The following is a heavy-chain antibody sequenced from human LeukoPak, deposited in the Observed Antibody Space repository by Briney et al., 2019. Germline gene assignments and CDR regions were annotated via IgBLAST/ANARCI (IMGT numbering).Heavy chain of an antibody. D-gene: IGHD6-6*01. V-gene: IGHV3-66*02. CDR2: IYTGGST. Sequence: PGVSLRLSCAASGFTVNSNYMSWVRQAPGKGLEWVSLIYTGGSTYYADSVKGRFTTSRDNSKNTLYLQMNSLRHEDTAVYYCARGFGKVAANVFGGYTMDVWGQGTTVTVSS. J-gene: IGHJ6*02. CDR3: ARGFGKVAANVFGGYTMDV. CDR1: GFTVNSNY.